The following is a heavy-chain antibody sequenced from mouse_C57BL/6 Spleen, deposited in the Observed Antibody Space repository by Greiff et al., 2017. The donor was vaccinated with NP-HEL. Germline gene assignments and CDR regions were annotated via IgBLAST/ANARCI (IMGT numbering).Heavy chain of an antibody. Sequence: VQLQQPGAELVKPGASVKMSCKASGYTFTSYWITWVKQRPGQGLEWIGDIYPGSGSTNYNEKFKSKATLTVDTSSSTAYMQLSSLTSEDSAVYYCARETYYSNYEDYWGQGTTLTVSS. CDR3: ARETYYSNYEDY. D-gene: IGHD2-5*01. J-gene: IGHJ2*01. CDR2: IYPGSGST. V-gene: IGHV1-55*01. CDR1: GYTFTSYW.